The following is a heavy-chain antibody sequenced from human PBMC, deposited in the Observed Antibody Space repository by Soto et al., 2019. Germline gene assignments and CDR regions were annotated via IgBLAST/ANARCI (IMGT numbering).Heavy chain of an antibody. CDR3: AKVKTATPGDYYYYYYMDV. V-gene: IGHV3-30*18. CDR2: ISYDGSNK. J-gene: IGHJ6*03. Sequence: QVQLVESGGGAVQPGRSLRLSCAASGFTFSSYGMHWVRQAPGKGLEWVAVISYDGSNKYYADSVKGRFTISRDNSKNTLYLQMNSLRAEDTAVYYCAKVKTATPGDYYYYYYMDVWGKGTTVTVSS. CDR1: GFTFSSYG. D-gene: IGHD2-15*01.